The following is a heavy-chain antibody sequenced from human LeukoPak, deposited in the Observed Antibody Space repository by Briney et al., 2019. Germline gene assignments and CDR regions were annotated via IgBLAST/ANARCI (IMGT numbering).Heavy chain of an antibody. CDR1: GFTFSGYW. Sequence: GGSLRVSCAASGFTFSGYWMNWVRQAPGKGLEWVANIKEDGSKTYYADSLKGRFTISRDNSKNTLYLQMNSLRAEDTAVYYCAKDRHYYDSSGYSDYWGQGTLVTVSS. D-gene: IGHD3-22*01. CDR2: IKEDGSKT. J-gene: IGHJ4*02. CDR3: AKDRHYYDSSGYSDY. V-gene: IGHV3-7*03.